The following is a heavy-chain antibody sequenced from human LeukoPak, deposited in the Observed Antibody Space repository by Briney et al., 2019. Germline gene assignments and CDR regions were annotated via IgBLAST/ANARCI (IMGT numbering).Heavy chain of an antibody. CDR1: GFTFDDYA. CDR2: ISWSSGSI. J-gene: IGHJ4*02. Sequence: GGSLRLSCAASGFTFDDYAMHWVRQAPGKGLEWVSGISWSSGSIGYADSVKGRFTISRDNAKNSLYLQMNSLRAEDTALYYCAKGRGSSGYPYYFDYWGQGTLVTVSS. D-gene: IGHD3-22*01. CDR3: AKGRGSSGYPYYFDY. V-gene: IGHV3-9*01.